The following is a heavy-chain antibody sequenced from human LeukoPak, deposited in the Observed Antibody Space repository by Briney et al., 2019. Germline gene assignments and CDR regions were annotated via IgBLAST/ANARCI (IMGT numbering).Heavy chain of an antibody. D-gene: IGHD6-13*01. Sequence: GGSLRLSCAASGFTFSSYSMNWVRQAPGKGLEWVSGINWSGGSTGYADSVKGRFTVSRDNAKNSLYPQMNSLRAEDTALYHCARDSSRWYYEGSLDIWGQGTMVTVSS. CDR2: INWSGGST. CDR1: GFTFSSYS. CDR3: ARDSSRWYYEGSLDI. J-gene: IGHJ3*02. V-gene: IGHV3-20*01.